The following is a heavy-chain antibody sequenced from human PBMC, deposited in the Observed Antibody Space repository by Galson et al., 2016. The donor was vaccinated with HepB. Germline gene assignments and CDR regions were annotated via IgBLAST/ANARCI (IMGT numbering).Heavy chain of an antibody. Sequence: SLRLSCAASGFTFSIHDMHWVRQAPGKGLEWVSAIETSGATYYPASVKGRFTISRENGKNSLYLQMDSLRAGDTAVYYCTRGKSLWTMPWNYGLDVWGKGTTVTVSS. CDR1: GFTFSIHD. CDR2: IETSGAT. D-gene: IGHD2-2*01. V-gene: IGHV3-13*01. J-gene: IGHJ6*04. CDR3: TRGKSLWTMPWNYGLDV.